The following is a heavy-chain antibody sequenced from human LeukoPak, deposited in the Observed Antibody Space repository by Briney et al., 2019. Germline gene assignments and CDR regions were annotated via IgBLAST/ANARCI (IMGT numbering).Heavy chain of an antibody. CDR2: ISSSSSYI. CDR1: GFTFSSYS. D-gene: IGHD2-2*01. Sequence: GGSLRLSCIASGFTFSSYSMNWVRQAPGKGLEWVSSISSSSSYIYYTDSLKGRFTISRDNAKNSLYLQMNSLRAGDTAVYYCARGTCSGTSCPLFDYWGQGTLVTVSS. CDR3: ARGTCSGTSCPLFDY. J-gene: IGHJ4*02. V-gene: IGHV3-21*01.